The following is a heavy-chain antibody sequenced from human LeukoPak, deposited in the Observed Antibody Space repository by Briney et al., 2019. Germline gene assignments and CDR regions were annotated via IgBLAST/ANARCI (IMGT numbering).Heavy chain of an antibody. J-gene: IGHJ4*02. CDR3: AKDPDYYDSSGNFDY. CDR2: ISGSGGTT. Sequence: PGGSLRLSCAPSGFTFSSYAMTWVRQTPGKGLECVSTISGSGGTTYYADSVKGRFTISRDNSKNTLYLQMNSLRAEDTAVYYCAKDPDYYDSSGNFDYWGRGTLVTVSS. D-gene: IGHD3-22*01. V-gene: IGHV3-23*01. CDR1: GFTFSSYA.